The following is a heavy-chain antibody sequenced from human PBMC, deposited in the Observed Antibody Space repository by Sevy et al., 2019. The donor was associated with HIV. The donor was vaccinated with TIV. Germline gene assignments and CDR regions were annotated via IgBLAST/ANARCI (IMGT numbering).Heavy chain of an antibody. Sequence: GGSLRLSCVASGFTFSNYAMNWVRQAPGKGLEWVSTIFRGGDGTYYADSVKGRFTISRDNSKDTVYLQLSSLRADDTAVYYCAGALYDSSGSFDALDIWGQGTRVTVSS. CDR3: AGALYDSSGSFDALDI. V-gene: IGHV3-23*01. CDR2: IFRGGDGT. J-gene: IGHJ3*02. CDR1: GFTFSNYA. D-gene: IGHD3-22*01.